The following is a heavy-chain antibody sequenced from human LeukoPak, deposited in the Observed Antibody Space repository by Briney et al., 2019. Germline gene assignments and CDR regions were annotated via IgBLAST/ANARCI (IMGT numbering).Heavy chain of an antibody. CDR1: GFTFSDSF. J-gene: IGHJ4*02. V-gene: IGHV3-11*01. CDR2: ISSRGTTI. CDR3: ANGSLAVPATPLDF. Sequence: GGSLRLSCTASGFTFSDSFMSWIRQAPGTGLEWISYISSRGTTIYYADSVKGQFPISRDNAKNSLYLQMNSRIVEDTAVFYCANGSLAVPATPLDFWGQGTLVTVSS. D-gene: IGHD2-15*01.